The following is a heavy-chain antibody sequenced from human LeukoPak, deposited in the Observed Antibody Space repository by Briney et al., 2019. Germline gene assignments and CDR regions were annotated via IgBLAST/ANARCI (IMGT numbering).Heavy chain of an antibody. Sequence: ASVKVSCKASGYTFTSYGISWVRQAPGQGLEWMGWISAYNGNTNYAQKLQGRVTMTTDTSTSTAYMELRSLRSDDTAVYYCARGGVLKDAEAQGAFDIWGQETMVTVSS. D-gene: IGHD2-15*01. CDR2: ISAYNGNT. CDR3: ARGGVLKDAEAQGAFDI. CDR1: GYTFTSYG. J-gene: IGHJ3*02. V-gene: IGHV1-18*01.